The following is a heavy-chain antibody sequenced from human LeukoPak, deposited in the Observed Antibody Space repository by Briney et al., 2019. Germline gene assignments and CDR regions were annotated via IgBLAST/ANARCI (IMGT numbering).Heavy chain of an antibody. CDR2: INPNSGGT. Sequence: ASMKVSCKASGGTFSSYAISWVRQAPGQGLEWMGRINPNSGGTNYAQKFQGRVTMTRDTSISTAYMELRRLRSDDTAVYYCARDFERPDYWGQGTLVTVSS. V-gene: IGHV1-2*06. CDR3: ARDFERPDY. CDR1: GGTFSSYA. J-gene: IGHJ4*02.